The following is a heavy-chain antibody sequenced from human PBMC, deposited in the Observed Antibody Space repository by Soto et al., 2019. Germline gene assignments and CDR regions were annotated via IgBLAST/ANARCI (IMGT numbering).Heavy chain of an antibody. J-gene: IGHJ4*02. CDR3: AREGARGSHIGY. Sequence: QVQLVQSGAEVKKPGSSVKVSCKASGGTFSSYAISWVRQAPGQGLEWMGGIIPILGTANYAQKFHGRVTITADESTSTAYMELSSLRSEDTAVYYCAREGARGSHIGYWGQGTLVTVSS. V-gene: IGHV1-69*01. CDR1: GGTFSSYA. D-gene: IGHD3-10*01. CDR2: IIPILGTA.